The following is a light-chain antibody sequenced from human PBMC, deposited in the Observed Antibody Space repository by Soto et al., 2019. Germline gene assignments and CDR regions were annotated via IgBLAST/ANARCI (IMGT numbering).Light chain of an antibody. CDR3: QQYNNWPRAT. CDR2: HSS. Sequence: IVMTQSPGTLSLSAGDRATLSCRASQSITTHLAWYQQRPGQAPRLLIYHSSTRATGVPTRFSGSGSGTDFTLTINSLQSEDIAVYYCQQYNNWPRATFGGGTKVEIK. V-gene: IGKV3-15*01. J-gene: IGKJ4*01. CDR1: QSITTH.